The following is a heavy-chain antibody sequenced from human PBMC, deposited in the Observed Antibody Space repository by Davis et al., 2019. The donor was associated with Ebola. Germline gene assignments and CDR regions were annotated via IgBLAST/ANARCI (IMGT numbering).Heavy chain of an antibody. J-gene: IGHJ4*02. Sequence: GESLKISCAASGFTFSDYWMSWVRQAPGKGLEWVANINQAGREKFYVDSVKGRFTISRDNAKNSLYLQMNSLTVEDMAVYYCARDPDSFDFWGQGALVTVSS. V-gene: IGHV3-7*03. CDR2: INQAGREK. CDR3: ARDPDSFDF. CDR1: GFTFSDYW.